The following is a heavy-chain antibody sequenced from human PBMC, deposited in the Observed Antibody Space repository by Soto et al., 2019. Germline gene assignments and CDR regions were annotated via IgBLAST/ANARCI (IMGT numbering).Heavy chain of an antibody. J-gene: IGHJ5*01. CDR1: GGHISHGGYY. D-gene: IGHD3-22*01. Sequence: PSETLSLTCTVSGGHISHGGYYWSWIRQLPGKGLEGIGYFCYRGNTKDTPSLRSRVIISIDTSKNEFSLRLNSVTAADTALYYRARWSRYSYDRRGYYPSHRFHSRGQGTLAHVSS. V-gene: IGHV4-31*03. CDR2: FCYRGNT. CDR3: ARWSRYSYDRRGYYPSHRFHS.